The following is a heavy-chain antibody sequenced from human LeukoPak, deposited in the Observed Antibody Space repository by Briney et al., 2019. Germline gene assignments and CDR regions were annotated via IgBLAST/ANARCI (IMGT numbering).Heavy chain of an antibody. CDR3: ASQPVRYGDYYYYYYYMDV. CDR2: INHSGST. Sequence: PSETLSLTCAVYGGSFSGYYWSWIRQPPGKGLEWIGEINHSGSTNYNPSLKSRVTISVDTSKNQFSLKLSSVTAADTAVYYCASQPVRYGDYYYYYYYMDVWGKGTTVTISS. V-gene: IGHV4-34*01. D-gene: IGHD4-17*01. CDR1: GGSFSGYY. J-gene: IGHJ6*03.